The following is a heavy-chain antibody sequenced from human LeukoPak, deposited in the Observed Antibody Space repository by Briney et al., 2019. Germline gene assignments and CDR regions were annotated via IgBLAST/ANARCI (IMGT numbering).Heavy chain of an antibody. V-gene: IGHV3-21*06. J-gene: IGHJ5*02. CDR2: IGIRSSFI. Sequence: PGGSLRLSCAASAFTFTSYNMNWVRQPPGNGLELVSSIGIRSSFIYYADSVKGRFTIYRDNAQHSLYLQMSSLRAEDTAVYYCARNDYGDWFDPRGQGTLVNVSS. D-gene: IGHD4-17*01. CDR3: ARNDYGDWFDP. CDR1: AFTFTSYN.